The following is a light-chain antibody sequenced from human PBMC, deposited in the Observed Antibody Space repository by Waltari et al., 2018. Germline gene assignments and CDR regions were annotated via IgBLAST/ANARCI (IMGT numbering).Light chain of an antibody. V-gene: IGLV2-8*01. CDR2: EVS. Sequence: QSALTQPPSASGSPGQSVTISCTGTSSDVGGYNYVSWYQQYPGKAPKLMIYEVSKRPSGVPDRFSGSKSGNTASLTVSGLQAEDEADYYCSSYAGSNNLVVFGGG. CDR1: SSDVGGYNY. CDR3: SSYAGSNNLVV. J-gene: IGLJ2*01.